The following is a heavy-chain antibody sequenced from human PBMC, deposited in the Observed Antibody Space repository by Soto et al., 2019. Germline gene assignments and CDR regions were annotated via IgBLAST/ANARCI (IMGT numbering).Heavy chain of an antibody. J-gene: IGHJ4*02. CDR2: IIPIFGTA. D-gene: IGHD6-6*01. CDR1: GGTFSRHA. Sequence: QVQLVQSGAEVRKPGSSVKVSCKASGGTFSRHAISWVRQAPGQGLEWMGGIIPIFGTANHAQKFQGRVTIIADEYTSKVYMELSSLRSEDTAMSYCARELHAVIATRDFDYWGQGTLVTVSS. CDR3: ARELHAVIATRDFDY. V-gene: IGHV1-69*01.